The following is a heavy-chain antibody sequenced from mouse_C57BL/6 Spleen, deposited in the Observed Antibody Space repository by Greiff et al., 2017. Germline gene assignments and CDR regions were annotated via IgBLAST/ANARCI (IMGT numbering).Heavy chain of an antibody. CDR2: ISSGSSTI. D-gene: IGHD1-3*01. J-gene: IGHJ1*03. CDR3: ARTRTNPYWYFDV. CDR1: GFTFSDYG. V-gene: IGHV5-17*01. Sequence: EVQVVESGGGLVKPGGSLKLSCAASGFTFSDYGMHWVRQAPEKGLEWVAYISSGSSTIYYADTVKGRFTISRDNAKNTLFLQMTSLRSEDTAMYYCARTRTNPYWYFDVWGTGTTVTVSS.